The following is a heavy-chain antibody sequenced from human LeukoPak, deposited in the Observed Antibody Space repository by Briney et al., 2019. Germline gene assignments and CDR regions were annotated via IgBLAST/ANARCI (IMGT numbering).Heavy chain of an antibody. Sequence: GRSLRLSCAASGFTFSSYGTHWVRQAPGKGLEWVAVISYDGSNKYYADSVKGRFTISRDNAKNSLYLQMNSLRAEDTAVYYCAREPRYYYGMDVWGKGTTVTVSS. CDR2: ISYDGSNK. J-gene: IGHJ6*04. CDR1: GFTFSSYG. CDR3: AREPRYYYGMDV. V-gene: IGHV3-30*03.